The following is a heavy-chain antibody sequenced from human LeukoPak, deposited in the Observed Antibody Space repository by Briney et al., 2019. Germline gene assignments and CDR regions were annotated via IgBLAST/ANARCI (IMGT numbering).Heavy chain of an antibody. D-gene: IGHD6-13*01. CDR3: ARVKLKFIATAENAFDI. V-gene: IGHV4-31*03. Sequence: PSQTLSLTCTVSGGSISSGGYYWSWIRQHPGKGLEWIGYIYYSGSTYYNPSLKSRVTISVDTSKNQFSLKLSSVTAADTAVYYCARVKLKFIATAENAFDIWGQGTMVTVSS. CDR1: GGSISSGGYY. CDR2: IYYSGST. J-gene: IGHJ3*02.